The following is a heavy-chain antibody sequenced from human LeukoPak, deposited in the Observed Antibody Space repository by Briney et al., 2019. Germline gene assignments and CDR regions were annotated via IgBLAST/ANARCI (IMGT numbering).Heavy chain of an antibody. CDR1: GGSISRRSYY. Sequence: SETLSLTCTVSGGSISRRSYYWGWIRQPPGKGLERIGSIYYSGSTYYNPSLKSRVAISVDTSKNQFSLKLSSVTVADTDVYYCARDQQLDYFDYWGKGTLVTVSS. CDR2: IYYSGST. V-gene: IGHV4-39*07. D-gene: IGHD6-13*01. CDR3: ARDQQLDYFDY. J-gene: IGHJ4*02.